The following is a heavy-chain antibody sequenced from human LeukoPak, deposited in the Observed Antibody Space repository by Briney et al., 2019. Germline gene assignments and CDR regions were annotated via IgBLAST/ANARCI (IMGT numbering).Heavy chain of an antibody. CDR3: ARGKFWAFDI. J-gene: IGHJ3*02. CDR2: IKEDGSEK. CDR1: GFTFSSYW. V-gene: IGHV3-7*05. Sequence: GGSLRLSCAASGFTFSSYWMNWVRQAPGKGLEWVANIKEDGSEKSYVDSVKGRFTISRDNAKTSLYLQMNSLRAEDTAVYYCARGKFWAFDIWGQGTMVTVSS.